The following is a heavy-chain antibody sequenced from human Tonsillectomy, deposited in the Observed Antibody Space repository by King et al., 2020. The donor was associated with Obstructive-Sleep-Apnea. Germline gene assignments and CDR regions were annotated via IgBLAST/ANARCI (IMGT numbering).Heavy chain of an antibody. V-gene: IGHV3-74*01. CDR2: INSDGTDT. CDR1: GFTFSRYW. CDR3: ARDLDQYSSSCGY. Sequence: VQLVESGGGLVQPGGSLRLSCAASGFTFSRYWMHWVRQAPGKGLVWVSRINSDGTDTSSADSGKGRFTISRDNAKNTLYLQMNSLRAEDTAVYYCARDLDQYSSSCGYWGQGTLVSVSS. D-gene: IGHD6-13*01. J-gene: IGHJ4*02.